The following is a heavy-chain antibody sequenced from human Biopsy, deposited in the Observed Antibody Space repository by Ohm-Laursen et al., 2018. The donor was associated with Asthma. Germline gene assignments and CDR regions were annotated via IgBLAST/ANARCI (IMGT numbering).Heavy chain of an antibody. CDR2: ISVYNGNT. CDR3: ARAVDYSHYYGIDV. J-gene: IGHJ6*02. V-gene: IGHV1-18*01. CDR1: GYTFNSDG. Sequence: ASVKASCKTSGYTFNSDGITWVRQAPGQGLVWMGWISVYNGNTKVAQKLQDRVTMITDTSTSTAYMELRSLRSDDTAAYFCARAVDYSHYYGIDVWGQGTTVTVS. D-gene: IGHD3-10*01.